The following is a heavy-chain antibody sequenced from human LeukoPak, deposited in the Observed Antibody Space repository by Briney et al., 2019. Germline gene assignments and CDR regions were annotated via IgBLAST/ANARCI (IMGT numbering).Heavy chain of an antibody. CDR1: GGSISSSSYY. Sequence: SETLSLTCTVSGGSISSSSYYWGWIRQPPGKGLEWIGSIYYSGSTYYNPSLKSRVTISVDTSKNQFSLKLSSVTAAATAVYYCARLGDYYDSSGYYFRFPSSYYYGMDVWGQGTTVTVSS. CDR2: IYYSGST. D-gene: IGHD3-22*01. J-gene: IGHJ6*02. CDR3: ARLGDYYDSSGYYFRFPSSYYYGMDV. V-gene: IGHV4-39*01.